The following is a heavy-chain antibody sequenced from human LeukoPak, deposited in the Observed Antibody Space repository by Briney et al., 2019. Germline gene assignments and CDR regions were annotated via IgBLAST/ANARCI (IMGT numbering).Heavy chain of an antibody. CDR3: ARDDTSAHFFDY. D-gene: IGHD3-10*01. Sequence: GGSLRLSCAASGFTFKIYSMNWVRQAPGKGLEWVSSISSSSSHMYYADSVKGRFTISRDNAKNSLYLQMNTLRAEDTAVYYCARDDTSAHFFDYWGQGTLVTVSS. V-gene: IGHV3-21*01. CDR2: ISSSSSHM. J-gene: IGHJ4*02. CDR1: GFTFKIYS.